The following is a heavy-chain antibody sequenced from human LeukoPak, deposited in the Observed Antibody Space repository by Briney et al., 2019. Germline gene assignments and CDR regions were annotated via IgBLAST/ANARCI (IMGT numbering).Heavy chain of an antibody. CDR2: MNPNSGNT. CDR1: GYTFTGYD. J-gene: IGHJ6*02. V-gene: IGHV1-8*01. CDR3: ARSPWGDYYYGMDV. Sequence: GASVKVSCKASGYTFTGYDINWVRQATGQGLEWMGWMNPNSGNTGYAQKFQGRVTMTRNTSISTAYMELSSLRSEDTAVYYCARSPWGDYYYGMDVWGQGTTVTVSS. D-gene: IGHD7-27*01.